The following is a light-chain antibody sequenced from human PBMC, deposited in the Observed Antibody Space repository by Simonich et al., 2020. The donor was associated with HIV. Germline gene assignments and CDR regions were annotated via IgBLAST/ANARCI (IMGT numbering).Light chain of an antibody. J-gene: IGKJ1*01. CDR3: QQYNDWPPWT. Sequence: EIVMTQSPATLSVSPGERATLSCRASQSVSSHLAWYPQKPGQAPRLLIYGASTRATGIPDRFSGGGAGTEFTLTISSMQSEDFAVYYCQQYNDWPPWTFGQGTKVEIK. V-gene: IGKV3-15*01. CDR1: QSVSSH. CDR2: GAS.